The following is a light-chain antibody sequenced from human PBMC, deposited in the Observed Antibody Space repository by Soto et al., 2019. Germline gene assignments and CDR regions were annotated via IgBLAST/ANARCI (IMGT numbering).Light chain of an antibody. CDR2: DVN. J-gene: IGLJ2*01. Sequence: QSALTQPASVSGSPGQSITISCTGTSSDVGGYNYVSWYQQRPGKAPKLMIYDVNNRPSGVSNRFSGSKSGNTASLTISGLQAEDEADYYCSSYTSSSTVVFGGGTKLTVL. CDR3: SSYTSSSTVV. V-gene: IGLV2-14*01. CDR1: SSDVGGYNY.